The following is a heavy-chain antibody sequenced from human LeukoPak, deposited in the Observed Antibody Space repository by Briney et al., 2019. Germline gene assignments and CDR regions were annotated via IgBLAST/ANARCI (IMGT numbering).Heavy chain of an antibody. CDR1: GYTFTGYY. D-gene: IGHD3-10*02. CDR2: INPNSGGT. J-gene: IGHJ6*03. V-gene: IGHV1-2*02. CDR3: ARSQSVRGVIIRNYYYYYMDV. Sequence: ASVKASCKASGYTFTGYYMHWVRQAPGQGLEWMGWINPNSGGTNYAQKFQGRVTITADESTSTAYMELSSLRSEDTAVYYCARSQSVRGVIIRNYYYYYMDVWGKGTTVTISS.